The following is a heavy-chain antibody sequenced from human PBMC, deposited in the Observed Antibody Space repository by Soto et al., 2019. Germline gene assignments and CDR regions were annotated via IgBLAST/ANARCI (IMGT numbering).Heavy chain of an antibody. J-gene: IGHJ5*02. CDR3: ARDPEDCSSTSCYARWFDP. CDR1: GYTFTSCG. V-gene: IGHV1-18*01. Sequence: ASVKVSCKASGYTFTSCGVSWVRQAPGQGLEWMGWISAYNGNTNYAQKLQGRVTMTTDTSTSTAYMELRSLRSDDTAVYYCARDPEDCSSTSCYARWFDPWGQGTLVTVSS. D-gene: IGHD2-2*01. CDR2: ISAYNGNT.